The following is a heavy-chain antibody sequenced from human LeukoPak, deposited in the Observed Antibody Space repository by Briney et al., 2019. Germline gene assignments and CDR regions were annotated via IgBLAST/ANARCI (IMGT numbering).Heavy chain of an antibody. J-gene: IGHJ1*01. V-gene: IGHV3-23*01. CDR3: AKDARGYYEVEYFQH. Sequence: GGSLRLSCAASGFTFSSYAMSWVRQAPGKGLEWVSAISGSGGSTYYADSVKGRFTISRDNFKNTLYLQMNSLRAEDTAVYYCAKDARGYYEVEYFQHWGQGTLVTVSS. D-gene: IGHD3-22*01. CDR1: GFTFSSYA. CDR2: ISGSGGST.